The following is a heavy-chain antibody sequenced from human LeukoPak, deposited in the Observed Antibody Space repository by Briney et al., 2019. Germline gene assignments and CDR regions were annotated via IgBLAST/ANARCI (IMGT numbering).Heavy chain of an antibody. V-gene: IGHV3-33*08. D-gene: IGHD5-18*01. CDR1: GFMFRSYG. CDR3: ARGHVRGYSYGFGY. J-gene: IGHJ4*02. Sequence: GRSLRLSCAASGFMFRSYGMHWVRQAPGKGLEWVAVIWYDGSNKYYTDSVKGRFTISRDNSNNTLYLQMNSLRVGDTAVYYCARGHVRGYSYGFGYWGQGSLVTVSS. CDR2: IWYDGSNK.